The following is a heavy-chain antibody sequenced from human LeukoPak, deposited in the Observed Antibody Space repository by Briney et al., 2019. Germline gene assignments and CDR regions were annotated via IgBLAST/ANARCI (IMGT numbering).Heavy chain of an antibody. D-gene: IGHD6-13*01. CDR2: INHSGST. CDR3: ARVNPKGAAADY. V-gene: IGHV4-34*01. CDR1: GGSFSGYY. Sequence: SETLSLTCAVYGGSFSGYYWSWIRQPPGKGLEWIGEINHSGSTNYNPSLKSRVTISVDTSKNQFSLKLSSVTAADTAVYYCARVNPKGAAADYWGQETLVTVSS. J-gene: IGHJ4*02.